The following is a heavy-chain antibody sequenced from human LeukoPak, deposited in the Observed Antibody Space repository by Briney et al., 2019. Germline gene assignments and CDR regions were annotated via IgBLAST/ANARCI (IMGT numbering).Heavy chain of an antibody. CDR2: IYSNGHT. CDR3: ASGSFDGPLYGTYWYFHV. D-gene: IGHD1-14*01. V-gene: IGHV4-59*01. CDR1: GASINNNY. Sequence: SETLSLTCALSGASINNNYWTCVREPPGKRLECIGYIYSNGHTIYNPSLKCRVTMSIETSKNQFSLQLLSVTAADTAVYYCASGSFDGPLYGTYWYFHVWGRGTLVTVSS. J-gene: IGHJ2*01.